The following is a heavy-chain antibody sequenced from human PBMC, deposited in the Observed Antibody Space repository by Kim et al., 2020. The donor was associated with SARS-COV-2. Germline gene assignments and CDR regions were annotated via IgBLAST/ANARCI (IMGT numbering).Heavy chain of an antibody. V-gene: IGHV4-34*01. Sequence: SETLSLTCAVYGGSFSGYYWSWIRQPPGKGLEWIGEINHSGSTNYNPSLKSRVTISVDTSKNQFSLKLSSVTAADTAVYYCARVSYSSGWYGGNYWGQGTLVTVSS. J-gene: IGHJ4*02. D-gene: IGHD6-19*01. CDR1: GGSFSGYY. CDR3: ARVSYSSGWYGGNY. CDR2: INHSGST.